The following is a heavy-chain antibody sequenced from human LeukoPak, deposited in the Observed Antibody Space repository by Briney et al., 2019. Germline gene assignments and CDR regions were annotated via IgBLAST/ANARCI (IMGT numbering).Heavy chain of an antibody. CDR2: FDPEDGET. Sequence: GASVKVSCKVSGYTLTELSMHWVRQAPGKGLEWMGGFDPEDGETIYAQKFQGRVTMTEGTSTDTAYMELSSLRSEDTAVYYCATGLKRWYGPNYYYYGMDVWGQGTTVTVSS. CDR3: ATGLKRWYGPNYYYYGMDV. V-gene: IGHV1-24*01. D-gene: IGHD2-15*01. J-gene: IGHJ6*02. CDR1: GYTLTELS.